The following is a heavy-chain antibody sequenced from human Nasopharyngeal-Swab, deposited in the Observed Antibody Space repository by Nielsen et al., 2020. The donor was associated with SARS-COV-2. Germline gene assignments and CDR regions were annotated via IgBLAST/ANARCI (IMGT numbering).Heavy chain of an antibody. CDR3: ARAYYFDS. Sequence: GESLKISCAASGFTFSSYWKHWVRQAPGKGLVWVARIKSDGSSTSYADSVKGRFTISRDNAKNTLYLQMNSLRAEDTAVYYCARAYYFDSWGQGTLVTVSS. CDR2: IKSDGSST. J-gene: IGHJ4*02. V-gene: IGHV3-74*01. CDR1: GFTFSSYW.